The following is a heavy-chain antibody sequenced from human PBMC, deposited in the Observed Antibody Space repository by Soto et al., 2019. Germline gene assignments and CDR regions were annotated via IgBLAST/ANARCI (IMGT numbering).Heavy chain of an antibody. J-gene: IGHJ4*02. Sequence: EVKLLESGGGLVQPGGSLRLSCAASGFTFRGYAMTWVRQAPGKGLDWVSTISNGDGNTYYADSVKGRFTISRDNSKNTLYLQMNSLRAEDTAVYYCGKLKGVAGWYFDCWGQGTLVTISS. CDR2: ISNGDGNT. CDR3: GKLKGVAGWYFDC. D-gene: IGHD6-19*01. CDR1: GFTFRGYA. V-gene: IGHV3-23*01.